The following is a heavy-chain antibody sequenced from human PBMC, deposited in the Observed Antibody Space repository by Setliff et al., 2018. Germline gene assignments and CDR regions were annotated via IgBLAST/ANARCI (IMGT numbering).Heavy chain of an antibody. CDR3: VREGVDTRTSTDYRYYMDV. V-gene: IGHV4-39*02. CDR2: IYYSGST. J-gene: IGHJ6*03. D-gene: IGHD5-18*01. Sequence: SETLSLTCRVSGGSISSGNYYWGLIRQPPGKGLEWVATIYYSGSTYSNPSLKSRLIISVDAPDNQFSVKLSSVTAADTAVYYCVREGVDTRTSTDYRYYMDVWGKGTTVTVSS. CDR1: GGSISSGNYY.